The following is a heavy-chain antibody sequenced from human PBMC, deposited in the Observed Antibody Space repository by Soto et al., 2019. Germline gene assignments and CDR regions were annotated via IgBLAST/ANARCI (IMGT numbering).Heavy chain of an antibody. D-gene: IGHD1-26*01. Sequence: PSQTLSLTCAITWDSVSSNSAGCSWVRQSPSRGLEWLGRTYYRSKWYYEYAVSVRGRITINPDTSKNQYSLQLNSVTREDTAVYFCARGEQYSGRIFDYWGQGTLVTVSS. CDR3: ARGEQYSGRIFDY. CDR2: TYYRSKWYY. CDR1: WDSVSSNSAG. V-gene: IGHV6-1*01. J-gene: IGHJ4*01.